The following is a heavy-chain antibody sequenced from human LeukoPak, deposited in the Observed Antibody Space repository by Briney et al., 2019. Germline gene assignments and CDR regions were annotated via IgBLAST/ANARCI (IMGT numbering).Heavy chain of an antibody. CDR1: GYTFTGYY. J-gene: IGHJ4*02. Sequence: ASVKVSCKASGYTFTGYYMHWVRQAAGQGLEWMGWSNPNSGGTNYAQKFQGRVTMTRDTSISTAYMELSRLRSDDTAVYYCARDPSRIVVVPAAIDYWGQGTLVTVSS. CDR2: SNPNSGGT. CDR3: ARDPSRIVVVPAAIDY. D-gene: IGHD2-2*01. V-gene: IGHV1-2*02.